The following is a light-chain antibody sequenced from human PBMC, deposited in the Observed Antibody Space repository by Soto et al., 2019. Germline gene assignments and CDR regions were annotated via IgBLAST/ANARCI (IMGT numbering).Light chain of an antibody. CDR3: HQLDSFPLT. Sequence: DIQMTQSPSSVSASVGDRVTITCRASQGISRWLAWYQKKPGRAPKLLIYAASSLQSGVPVRFTGSGSWTDFTLSISSLEPEVVATYYCHQLDSFPLTFGQGTRLEIK. CDR1: QGISRW. J-gene: IGKJ5*01. CDR2: AAS. V-gene: IGKV1-12*01.